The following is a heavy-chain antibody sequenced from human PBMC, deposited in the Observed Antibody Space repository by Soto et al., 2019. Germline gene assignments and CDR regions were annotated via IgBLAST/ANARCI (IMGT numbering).Heavy chain of an antibody. J-gene: IGHJ6*02. Sequence: SVNVPCKASRGSISSYSIILVRRAPGQGLEGLGGFIPTFGTANYAQKFQGRVTITADESTSTAYMELSSLRSEDTAVYYCARTVFRDIVVVVPAIPVGYYGMDVWGQGTTVTVSS. CDR1: RGSISSYS. CDR3: ARTVFRDIVVVVPAIPVGYYGMDV. V-gene: IGHV1-69*01. CDR2: FIPTFGTA. D-gene: IGHD2-15*01.